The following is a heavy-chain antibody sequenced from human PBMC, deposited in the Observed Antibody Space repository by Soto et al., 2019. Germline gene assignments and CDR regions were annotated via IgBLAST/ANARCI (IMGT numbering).Heavy chain of an antibody. CDR3: ASPRYSSSWYGYYYMDV. D-gene: IGHD6-13*01. CDR2: MNPNSGNT. J-gene: IGHJ6*03. V-gene: IGHV1-8*01. Sequence: GASVKVSCKASGYTFTSYDINWVRQATGQGLEWMGWMNPNSGNTGYAQKFQGRVTMTRTTSISTAYMELSSLRSEDTAVYYCASPRYSSSWYGYYYMDVWGKGTTVTVSS. CDR1: GYTFTSYD.